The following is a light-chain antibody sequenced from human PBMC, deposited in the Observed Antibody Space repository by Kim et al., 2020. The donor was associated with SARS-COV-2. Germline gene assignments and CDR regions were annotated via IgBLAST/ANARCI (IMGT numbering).Light chain of an antibody. CDR2: DKN. Sequence: SSELTQDPAVSVALGQTVRITCQGDSLRRYYASWYQQKPGQAPVLVMYDKNHRPSGIPARFSGSSSGNTATLTITGAQAADEADYYCNSRDRDSTGNLYVLGPGTKVTVL. V-gene: IGLV3-19*01. CDR3: NSRDRDSTGNLYV. J-gene: IGLJ1*01. CDR1: SLRRYY.